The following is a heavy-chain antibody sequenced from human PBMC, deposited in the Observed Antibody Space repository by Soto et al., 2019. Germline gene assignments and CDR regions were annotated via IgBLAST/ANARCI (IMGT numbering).Heavy chain of an antibody. CDR1: GYTFTSYA. V-gene: IGHV1-18*01. Sequence: QVQLVQSGAEVKKPGASVRVSCKASGYTFTSYAISWVRQAPGQGLEWMGWISAYNGNTNYAQKLQGRVTMTTDTSTSTAYMELRSLGSDDTAVYYCASGWFGEFVYYFDYWGQGTLVTVSS. D-gene: IGHD3-10*01. CDR3: ASGWFGEFVYYFDY. J-gene: IGHJ4*02. CDR2: ISAYNGNT.